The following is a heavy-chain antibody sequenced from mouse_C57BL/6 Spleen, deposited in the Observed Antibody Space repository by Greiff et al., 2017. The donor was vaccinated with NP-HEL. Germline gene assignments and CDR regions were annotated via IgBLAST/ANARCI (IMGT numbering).Heavy chain of an antibody. V-gene: IGHV1-5*01. Sequence: EVQLQQSGTVLARPGASVKMSCKTSGYTFTSYWMHWVKQRPGQGLEWIGAIYPGNSDTSYNQKFKGKAKLTAVTSASTAYMELSSLTNEDSAVHYCTRSIYYDYDDAMDYWGQGTSVTVSS. CDR1: GYTFTSYW. D-gene: IGHD2-4*01. J-gene: IGHJ4*01. CDR3: TRSIYYDYDDAMDY. CDR2: IYPGNSDT.